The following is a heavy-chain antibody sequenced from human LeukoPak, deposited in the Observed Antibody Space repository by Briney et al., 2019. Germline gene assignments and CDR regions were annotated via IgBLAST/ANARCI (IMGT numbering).Heavy chain of an antibody. CDR2: FSGSGGST. CDR1: GFTFSSYA. V-gene: IGHV3-23*01. CDR3: AKTGSSRFDY. J-gene: IGHJ4*02. D-gene: IGHD1-26*01. Sequence: PGRSLRLSCAASGFTFSSYAMSWVRQAPGKGLEWVSAFSGSGGSTYYADSVKGRFTISRDNSKNTLFLQKNSLRAEDTAVYYCAKTGSSRFDYWGQGTLVTVSS.